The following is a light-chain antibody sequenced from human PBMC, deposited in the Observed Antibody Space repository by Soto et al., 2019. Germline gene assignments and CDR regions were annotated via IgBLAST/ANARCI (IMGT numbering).Light chain of an antibody. CDR2: EGN. V-gene: IGLV2-23*01. Sequence: QSVLTQPASVSESPGQSITISCTGASSDVGSYNLVSWYQQHPGEAPKLMIYEGNKRPSGVSSRFSGSKSGNTASLTISGLQAEDEADYYCCSYAGSNTFVFGTGTKLTVL. CDR3: CSYAGSNTFV. CDR1: SSDVGSYNL. J-gene: IGLJ1*01.